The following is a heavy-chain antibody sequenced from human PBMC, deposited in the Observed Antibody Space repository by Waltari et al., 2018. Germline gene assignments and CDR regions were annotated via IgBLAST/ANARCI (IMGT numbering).Heavy chain of an antibody. V-gene: IGHV1-69*15. J-gene: IGHJ4*02. D-gene: IGHD2-2*01. CDR3: ARGYCSSTSCYVSGLDY. CDR1: GGTFSRYA. CDR2: IIPIFGTA. Sequence: QVQLVQSGAEVKKPGSSVKVSCMASGGTFSRYAIIWVRQAPGPGLEWMGRIIPIFGTANYAQKFQGRVTITADESTSTAYMELSSLRSEDTAVYYCARGYCSSTSCYVSGLDYWGQGTLVTVSS.